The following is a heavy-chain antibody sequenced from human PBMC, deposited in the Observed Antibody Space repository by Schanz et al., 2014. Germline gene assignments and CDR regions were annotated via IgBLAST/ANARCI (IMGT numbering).Heavy chain of an antibody. D-gene: IGHD3-10*01. CDR2: IGVDGTTT. CDR3: AKYRGYYRVSGSYRELEY. Sequence: EVHLVESGGGLVQPGGSLRLSCAASGITFSSHSFNWLRQAPGKGLEWVSVIGVDGTTTYYADSVKGRFTISRDNSKNTLYLQMNSLRPEDTAVYYCAKYRGYYRVSGSYRELEYWGQGTLVTVSS. V-gene: IGHV3-23*04. CDR1: GITFSSHS. J-gene: IGHJ4*02.